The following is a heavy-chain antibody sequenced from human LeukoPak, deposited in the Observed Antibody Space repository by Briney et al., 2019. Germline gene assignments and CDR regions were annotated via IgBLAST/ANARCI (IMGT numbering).Heavy chain of an antibody. CDR3: ARHSSSWAGYFQH. J-gene: IGHJ1*01. CDR2: IYYSGST. V-gene: IGHV4-59*08. D-gene: IGHD6-13*01. CDR1: GGSFSGYY. Sequence: PSETLSLTCAVYGGSFSGYYWSWIRQPPGKGLEWIGYIYYSGSTNYNPSLKSRVTISVDTSKDQFSLKLSSVTAADTAAYYCARHSSSWAGYFQHWGQGTLVTVSS.